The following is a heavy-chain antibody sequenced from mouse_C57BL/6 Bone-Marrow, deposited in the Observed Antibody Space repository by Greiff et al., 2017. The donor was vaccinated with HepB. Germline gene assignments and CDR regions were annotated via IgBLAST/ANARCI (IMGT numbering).Heavy chain of an antibody. CDR1: GYTFTDHT. D-gene: IGHD2-3*01. J-gene: IGHJ2*01. CDR3: ARDGYYPYYFDY. CDR2: IYPRDGST. V-gene: IGHV1-78*01. Sequence: VQGVESDAELVKPGASVKISCKVSGYTFTDHTIHWMKQRPEQGLEWIGYIYPRDGSTKYNEKFKGKATLTADKSSSTAYMQLNSLTSEDSAVYFCARDGYYPYYFDYWGQGTTLTVSS.